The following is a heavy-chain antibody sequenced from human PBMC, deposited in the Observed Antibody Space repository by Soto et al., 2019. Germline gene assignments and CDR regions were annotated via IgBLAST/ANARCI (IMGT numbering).Heavy chain of an antibody. Sequence: EVQLVESGGGLVKPGGSLRLSCAASGFTFSSYSMNWVRQAPGKGLEWVSSISSSSSYIYYADSVKGRFTISRDNAKNSLCLQMDSLRAEDTAGYYCARDSLLWPMVRGDYCMDVWGQGTTVTVSS. CDR1: GFTFSSYS. J-gene: IGHJ6*02. CDR2: ISSSSSYI. CDR3: ARDSLLWPMVRGDYCMDV. V-gene: IGHV3-21*01. D-gene: IGHD3-10*01.